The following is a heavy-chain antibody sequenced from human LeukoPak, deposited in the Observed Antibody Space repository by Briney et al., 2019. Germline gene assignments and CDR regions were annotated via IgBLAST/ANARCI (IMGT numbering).Heavy chain of an antibody. D-gene: IGHD3/OR15-3a*01. Sequence: PSETLSLTCTVSGGSISSSSYYWGWIRQPPGKGLEWIGSIYYSGSTYYNPSLKSRVTISVDTSKNQFSLKLSSVTAAGTAVYYCAFSWTKTKTLDYWGQGTLVTVSS. J-gene: IGHJ4*02. CDR1: GGSISSSSYY. V-gene: IGHV4-39*01. CDR3: AFSWTKTKTLDY. CDR2: IYYSGST.